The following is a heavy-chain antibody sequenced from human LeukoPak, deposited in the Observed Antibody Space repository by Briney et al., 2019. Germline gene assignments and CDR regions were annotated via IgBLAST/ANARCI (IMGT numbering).Heavy chain of an antibody. CDR2: ISGSGGST. CDR1: GFTFSSYA. CDR3: AKDPYCSSTSCFITFDY. J-gene: IGHJ4*02. Sequence: PGGSLRLSCAASGFTFSSYAMSWVRQAPGKGLEWVSAISGSGGSTYYADSVKGRFTISRDNSKNTLYLQMNSLRAEDTAVYYCAKDPYCSSTSCFITFDYWGQGTLVTVSS. V-gene: IGHV3-23*01. D-gene: IGHD2-2*01.